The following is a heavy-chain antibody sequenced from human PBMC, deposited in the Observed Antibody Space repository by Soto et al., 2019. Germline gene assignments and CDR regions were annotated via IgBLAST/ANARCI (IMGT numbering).Heavy chain of an antibody. D-gene: IGHD1-1*01. CDR3: VKGYWKGDV. Sequence: EVQLLESGGGLVQPGGSLRLSCAASGFTFSTYAMNWVRQAPGNGLEWVSAISGSGGSIHYADSVKGRFTISRDNDTNTLYLQMNSLRDEDTAVYHCVKGYWKGDVWGQGTTVTVSS. V-gene: IGHV3-23*01. CDR2: ISGSGGSI. J-gene: IGHJ6*02. CDR1: GFTFSTYA.